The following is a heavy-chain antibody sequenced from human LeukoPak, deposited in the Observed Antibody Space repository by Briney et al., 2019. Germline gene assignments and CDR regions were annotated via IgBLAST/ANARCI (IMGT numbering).Heavy chain of an antibody. J-gene: IGHJ4*02. CDR2: INSDGSAT. D-gene: IGHD6-19*01. CDR3: ARGMTGYTSGWYDFDY. V-gene: IGHV3-74*01. Sequence: GGSLRLSCAASGFTLSRYWMHWVRQAPGKGLVWVSRINSDGSATSYADSVKGRFTISRDNAKNTVYLQMNSLTAEDTAVYYCARGMTGYTSGWYDFDYWGQGTLVTVSS. CDR1: GFTLSRYW.